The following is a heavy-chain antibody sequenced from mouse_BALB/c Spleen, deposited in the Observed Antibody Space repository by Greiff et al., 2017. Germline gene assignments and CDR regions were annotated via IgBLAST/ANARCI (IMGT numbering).Heavy chain of an antibody. D-gene: IGHD1-1*01. CDR1: GFSLTGYG. CDR2: IWGDGST. J-gene: IGHJ1*01. V-gene: IGHV2-6-7*01. CDR3: ARDSHYYGSSYWYFDV. Sequence: QVQLKESGPGLVAPSQSLPITCTVSGFSLTGYGVNWVRQPPGKGLEWLGMIWGDGSTDYNSALKSRLSISKDNSKSQVFLKMNSLQTDDTARYYCARDSHYYGSSYWYFDVWGAGTTVTVSS.